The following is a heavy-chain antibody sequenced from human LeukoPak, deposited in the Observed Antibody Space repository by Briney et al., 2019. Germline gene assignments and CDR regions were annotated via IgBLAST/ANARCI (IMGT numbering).Heavy chain of an antibody. D-gene: IGHD6-13*01. V-gene: IGHV1-2*02. Sequence: ASVKVSCKASGYTFTGYYMHWVRQAPGQGLEWMGWINPNSGGTNYAQKFQGRVTMTRDTSIRTAYMELSSLTSEDTAVYYCARALAAAAGRRAAMMGDWGQGTLVTVSS. CDR3: ARALAAAAGRRAAMMGD. CDR2: INPNSGGT. CDR1: GYTFTGYY. J-gene: IGHJ4*02.